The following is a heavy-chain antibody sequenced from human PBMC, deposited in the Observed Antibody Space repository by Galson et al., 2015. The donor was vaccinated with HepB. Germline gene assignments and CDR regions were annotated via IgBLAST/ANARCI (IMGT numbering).Heavy chain of an antibody. Sequence: SLRLSCAASGFTFSSYAMSWVRQAPGKGLEWVSAISGSGGSTYYADSVKGRFTISRDNSKNTLYLQMNSLRAEDTAVYYCAKDREWLRLGDDAFDIWGQGTMVTVSS. J-gene: IGHJ3*02. CDR1: GFTFSSYA. V-gene: IGHV3-23*01. CDR3: AKDREWLRLGDDAFDI. CDR2: ISGSGGST. D-gene: IGHD5-12*01.